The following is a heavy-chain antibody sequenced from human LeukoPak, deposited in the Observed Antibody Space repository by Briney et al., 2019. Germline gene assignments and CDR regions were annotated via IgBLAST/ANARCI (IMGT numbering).Heavy chain of an antibody. V-gene: IGHV3-23*01. D-gene: IGHD3-9*01. J-gene: IGHJ4*02. Sequence: PRGSLRLSCAASGFTFSSYAMSWVRPAPGKGRGWVSAICGRVGSTYYADSGKGRFTISRDNSKNTLYLQMNSLRAEDTAVYYCAKDDSVDWLLLDYWGQGTLVTVSS. CDR1: GFTFSSYA. CDR3: AKDDSVDWLLLDY. CDR2: ICGRVGST.